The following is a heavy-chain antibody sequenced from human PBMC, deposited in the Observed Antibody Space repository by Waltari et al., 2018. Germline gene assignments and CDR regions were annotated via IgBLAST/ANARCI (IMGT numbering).Heavy chain of an antibody. D-gene: IGHD3-10*01. CDR1: GITFSASA. V-gene: IGHV3-33*06. CDR2: IWNDGSYQ. Sequence: QVQLVESGGGVVQPGRSLRLSCAASGITFSASAMHGVRQTPGRGLEWVSVIWNDGSYQYYADSVKGRFTISRDNSKNTLYLQMNSLRVEDTGVYYCAKANGSGGFLVDFWGQGTLVTVSS. J-gene: IGHJ4*02. CDR3: AKANGSGGFLVDF.